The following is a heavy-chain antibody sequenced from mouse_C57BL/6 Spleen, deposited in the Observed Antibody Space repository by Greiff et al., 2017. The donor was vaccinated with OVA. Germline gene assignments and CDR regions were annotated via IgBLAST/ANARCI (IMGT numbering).Heavy chain of an antibody. CDR2: ISYDGSN. CDR3: ARDMATTVVAESYFDY. D-gene: IGHD1-1*01. V-gene: IGHV3-6*01. Sequence: VQLKESGPGLVKPSQSLSLTCSVTGYSITSGYYWNWIRQFPGNKLEWMGYISYDGSNNYNPSLKNRISLTRDTSKNQFCLKVNSVTTEDTSTYYWARDMATTVVAESYFDYWGQGTTLTVSS. CDR1: GYSITSGYY. J-gene: IGHJ2*01.